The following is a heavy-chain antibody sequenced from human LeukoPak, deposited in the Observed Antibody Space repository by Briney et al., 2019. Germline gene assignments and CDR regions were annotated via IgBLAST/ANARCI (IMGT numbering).Heavy chain of an antibody. CDR1: GGSFSFSSSYY. V-gene: IGHV4-39*01. CDR3: ARQRSIFRG. J-gene: IGHJ4*02. D-gene: IGHD2-21*01. CDR2: IYYTGST. Sequence: SETLSLTCTVSGGSFSFSSSYYWGWIRQPPGKGLEWIGCIYYTGSTYYNPSLKSRVTISVDTSKNQFSLKLSSVTAADTAVYYCARQRSIFRGWGQGTLVTVSS.